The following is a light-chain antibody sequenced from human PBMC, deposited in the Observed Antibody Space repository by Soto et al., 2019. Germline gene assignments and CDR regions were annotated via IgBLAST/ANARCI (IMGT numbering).Light chain of an antibody. Sequence: DIVMTQSPDSLAVSLGERATINCKSSQSVLSSSNNKNFLAWYQQKPGQSPKLLIYWASTRESGVPDRFSGSGSGTDFTLTISSLQAEDVAVYYCQQYYSIPYTFDQGTKLEIK. J-gene: IGKJ2*01. CDR1: QSVLSSSNNKNF. CDR2: WAS. V-gene: IGKV4-1*01. CDR3: QQYYSIPYT.